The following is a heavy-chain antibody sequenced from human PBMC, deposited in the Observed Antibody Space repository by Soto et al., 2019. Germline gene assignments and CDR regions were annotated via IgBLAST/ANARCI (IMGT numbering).Heavy chain of an antibody. CDR3: VXXXQYYAMGV. CDR2: ISYDGSNK. J-gene: IGHJ6*02. D-gene: IGHD2-2*01. Sequence: QVQLVESVGGVVQPGRSLRVSCAASGITISNYFMYWVRQAPGKGLEWVAAISYDGSNKHYSDYVQGRFTISRDNSKXXXXXXXXXXXXXDTAVXXXVXXXQYYAMGVWGQGTTVAVSS. V-gene: IGHV3-30-3*01. CDR1: GITISNYF.